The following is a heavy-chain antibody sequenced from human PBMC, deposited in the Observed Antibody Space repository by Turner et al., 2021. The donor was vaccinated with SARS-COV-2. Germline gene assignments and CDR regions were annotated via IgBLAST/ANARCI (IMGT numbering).Heavy chain of an antibody. V-gene: IGHV4-39*01. J-gene: IGHJ3*01. CDR3: ARPAWELHPIVAFDV. Sequence: QLQVQESGPGLGKPSETLSLTCPVSGGSISRTNYYWAWIRQPPGKGLEWIGNVYYSGLTFSNPSLDSRLTISVDTSKNQFSLHLRSVPVADSAVYYCARPAWELHPIVAFDVWGPGTMVTVSS. D-gene: IGHD1-26*01. CDR1: GGSISRTNYY. CDR2: VYYSGLT.